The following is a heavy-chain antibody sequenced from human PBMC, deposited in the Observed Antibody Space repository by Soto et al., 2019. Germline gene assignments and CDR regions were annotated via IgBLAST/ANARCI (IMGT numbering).Heavy chain of an antibody. V-gene: IGHV4-39*01. CDR3: ARPTYYYDSSGYYYLNWFDP. Sequence: SETLSLTCTVSVGSISSSSYYWGWILQPPGKGLEWIGSIYYSGSTYYNPPLKSRVTISVDTSKNQFSLKLSSVTAADTAVYYCARPTYYYDSSGYYYLNWFDPWGQGTLVTVSS. D-gene: IGHD3-22*01. J-gene: IGHJ5*02. CDR1: VGSISSSSYY. CDR2: IYYSGST.